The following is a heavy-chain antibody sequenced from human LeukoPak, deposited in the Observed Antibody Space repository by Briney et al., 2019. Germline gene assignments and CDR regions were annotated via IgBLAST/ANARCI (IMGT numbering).Heavy chain of an antibody. CDR2: MNPNSGNT. V-gene: IGHV1-8*01. D-gene: IGHD3-3*01. CDR1: GYTFTSCY. J-gene: IGHJ4*02. CDR3: TRGSSGRRDS. Sequence: ASVKVSCKASGYTFTSCYINWQRQATGQGLEWLGWMNPNSGNTGYGQNFQDRITMTRDISIGTAYMELTNLTSEDTAIYYCTRGSSGRRDSWGQGTLVTVST.